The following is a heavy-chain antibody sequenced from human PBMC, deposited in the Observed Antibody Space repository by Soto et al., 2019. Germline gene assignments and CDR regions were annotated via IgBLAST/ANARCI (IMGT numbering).Heavy chain of an antibody. Sequence: ASGKVSCKASGYTFTSYAMHWVRQATGQRLEWMGWINAGNGNTKYSQKFQGRVTITRDTSASTAYMELSSLRSEDTAVYYCARDPGYSYGGFDPWGQGTLVTVSS. CDR1: GYTFTSYA. CDR2: INAGNGNT. J-gene: IGHJ5*02. D-gene: IGHD5-18*01. V-gene: IGHV1-3*01. CDR3: ARDPGYSYGGFDP.